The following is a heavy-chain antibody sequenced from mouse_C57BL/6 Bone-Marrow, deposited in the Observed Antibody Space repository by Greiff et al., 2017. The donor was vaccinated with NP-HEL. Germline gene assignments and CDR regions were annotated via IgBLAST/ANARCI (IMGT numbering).Heavy chain of an antibody. CDR3: ERNYGSSPCWYFDV. V-gene: IGHV1-53*01. CDR2: INPSNGGT. Sequence: VQLQQPGTDLVKPGASVKLSCTASGYTFTSYWMHWVKQRPGQGLEWIGNINPSNGGTNYNEKFKSKATMTVDKSSSTAYMQLSSLTSEDSAVYYGERNYGSSPCWYFDVWGTGTTVTVSS. J-gene: IGHJ1*03. CDR1: GYTFTSYW. D-gene: IGHD1-1*01.